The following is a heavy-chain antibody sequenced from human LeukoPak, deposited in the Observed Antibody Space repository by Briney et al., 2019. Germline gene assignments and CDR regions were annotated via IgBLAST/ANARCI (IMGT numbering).Heavy chain of an antibody. CDR1: GFTFSSYS. V-gene: IGHV3-21*01. Sequence: GRSLRLSCAASGFTFSSYSMTWVRQAPGKGLEWVSSISSSSSYIYYADSVKGRFTISRDNAKNSLYLQMNSLRAEDTAVYYCATYGMDVWGQGTTVTVSS. J-gene: IGHJ6*02. CDR3: ATYGMDV. CDR2: ISSSSSYI.